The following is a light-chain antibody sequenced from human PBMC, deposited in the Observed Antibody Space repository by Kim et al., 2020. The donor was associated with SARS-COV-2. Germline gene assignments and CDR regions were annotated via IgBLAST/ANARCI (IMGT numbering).Light chain of an antibody. Sequence: SYELTQPPSVSVSPGQTASITCSGDKLGDKYACWYQQKPGQSPGLVIYQDSKRPSGIPERFSGSNSGNTATLTISGTQAMDEADYYCQAWDSSTGVFGGGPQLTVL. CDR2: QDS. J-gene: IGLJ3*02. CDR3: QAWDSSTGV. V-gene: IGLV3-1*01. CDR1: KLGDKY.